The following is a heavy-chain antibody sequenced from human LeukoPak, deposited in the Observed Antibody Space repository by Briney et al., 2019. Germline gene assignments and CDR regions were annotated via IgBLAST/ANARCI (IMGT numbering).Heavy chain of an antibody. CDR1: GFTFSSYA. Sequence: PGGSLRLSCAASGFTFSSYAMSWVRQAPDKGLEWVAVISYDGSNKYYADSVKGRFTISRDNSKNTLYLQMNSLRAEDTAVYYCASLRAAAGTHYFDYWGQGTLVTVSS. D-gene: IGHD6-13*01. CDR3: ASLRAAAGTHYFDY. V-gene: IGHV3-30-3*01. CDR2: ISYDGSNK. J-gene: IGHJ4*02.